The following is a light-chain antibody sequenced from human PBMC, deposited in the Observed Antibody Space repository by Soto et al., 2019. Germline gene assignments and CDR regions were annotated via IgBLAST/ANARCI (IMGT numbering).Light chain of an antibody. CDR2: DVS. CDR1: SSDVGGYNY. J-gene: IGLJ1*01. CDR3: CSYAGNYYV. Sequence: QSALTQPRSVSGSPGQSVTISCTGTSSDVGGYNYVSWYQQHPGKAPKVMIYDVSTRPSGVPDRFSGSKSGNTASLTISGLQAEDEADYYCCSYAGNYYVFGTGTKLTVL. V-gene: IGLV2-11*01.